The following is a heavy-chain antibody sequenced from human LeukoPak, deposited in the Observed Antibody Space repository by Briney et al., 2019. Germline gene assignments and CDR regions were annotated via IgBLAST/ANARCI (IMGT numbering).Heavy chain of an antibody. D-gene: IGHD3-22*01. V-gene: IGHV4-34*01. CDR1: GGSFSGYY. Sequence: SETLSLTCAVYGGSFSGYYWSWIRQPPGKGLEWIGEINHSGGTNYNPSLKSRVTISVDTSKNQFSLKLSSVTAADTAVYYCARDRYDSSGYYVRVYDYWGQGTLVTVSS. CDR2: INHSGGT. J-gene: IGHJ4*02. CDR3: ARDRYDSSGYYVRVYDY.